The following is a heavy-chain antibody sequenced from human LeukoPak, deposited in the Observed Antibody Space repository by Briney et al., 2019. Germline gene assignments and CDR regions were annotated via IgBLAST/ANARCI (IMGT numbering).Heavy chain of an antibody. CDR2: INSDGSST. CDR3: ARSHWNYEEVIEPLDY. J-gene: IGHJ4*02. CDR1: GFTFSSYW. D-gene: IGHD1-7*01. Sequence: PGGSLRLSCAASGFTFSSYWMHWVRQAPGKGLVWVSRINSDGSSTSYADSVKGRFTISRDNAKNTLYLQMNSLRAEDTAVYYCARSHWNYEEVIEPLDYWGQGTLVTVSP. V-gene: IGHV3-74*01.